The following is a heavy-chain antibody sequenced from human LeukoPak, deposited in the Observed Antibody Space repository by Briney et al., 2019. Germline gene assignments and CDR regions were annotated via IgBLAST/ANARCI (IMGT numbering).Heavy chain of an antibody. V-gene: IGHV4-59*12. Sequence: PSETLSLTCTVSGGSINNYYWSWIRQPPGKGLEWVAYIYYSGSTNYNPSLKNRVTISVDTSKNQFSLKLSSVTAADTAVYYCARVNVGAYRYYDSSGYYGPRRYFDYWGQGTLVTVSS. J-gene: IGHJ4*02. D-gene: IGHD3-22*01. CDR2: IYYSGST. CDR1: GGSINNYY. CDR3: ARVNVGAYRYYDSSGYYGPRRYFDY.